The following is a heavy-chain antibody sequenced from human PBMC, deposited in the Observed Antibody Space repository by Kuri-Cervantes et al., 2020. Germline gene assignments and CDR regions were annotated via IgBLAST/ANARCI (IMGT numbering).Heavy chain of an antibody. J-gene: IGHJ6*02. CDR2: ISSSGSTI. Sequence: GESLKISCAASGFTFSDYYMSWIRQAPGKGLEWVSYISSSGSTIYYADSVKGRFTISRDNAKNSLYLQMNSLRAEDTAVYYCARGRDTAMVLWYYYYYGMDVWGQGTTVTVSS. V-gene: IGHV3-11*04. D-gene: IGHD5-18*01. CDR1: GFTFSDYY. CDR3: ARGRDTAMVLWYYYYYGMDV.